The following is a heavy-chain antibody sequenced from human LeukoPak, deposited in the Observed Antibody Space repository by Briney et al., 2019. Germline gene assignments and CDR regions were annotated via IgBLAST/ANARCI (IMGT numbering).Heavy chain of an antibody. CDR2: ISNNGGYT. CDR3: AKQLGYCSDGSCYFPY. Sequence: HTGGSLRLSCAASGFTFSSSAMSWVRQAPGKGLEWVSAISNNGGYTYYADSVKGRFTISRDNSKSTLCLQMNSLRAEDTAVYYCAKQLGYCSDGSCYFPYWGQGTLVTVSS. CDR1: GFTFSSSA. J-gene: IGHJ4*02. D-gene: IGHD2-15*01. V-gene: IGHV3-23*01.